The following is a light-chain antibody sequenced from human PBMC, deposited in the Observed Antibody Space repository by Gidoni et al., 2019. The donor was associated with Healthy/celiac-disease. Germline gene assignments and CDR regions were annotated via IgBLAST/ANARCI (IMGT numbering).Light chain of an antibody. J-gene: IGKJ1*01. CDR1: QSISSN. CDR2: SAS. V-gene: IGKV1-39*01. Sequence: DIQMTQSPSSLSASVGDRVTITCRASQSISSNLNLYQQKPGKAPKILIYSASSLQSGVQSRFSGSGSGTDFTLTISSLQPEDVATYYCQQSYSTPPWTFGQGTKVEIK. CDR3: QQSYSTPPWT.